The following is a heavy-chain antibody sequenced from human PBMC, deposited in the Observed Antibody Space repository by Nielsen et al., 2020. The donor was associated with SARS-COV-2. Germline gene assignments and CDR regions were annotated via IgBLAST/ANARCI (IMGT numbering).Heavy chain of an antibody. CDR2: ISGQGAST. J-gene: IGHJ4*02. V-gene: IGHV3-23*01. Sequence: GESLKISCAASGFTFSDYYMSWVRQAPGKGLEWVSTISGQGASTYYADSVKGRFTISRDNFKNTLDLQLNSLRAEDTAVYYCAKDPYYDFWSGYYLDYWGQGTLVTVSS. D-gene: IGHD3-3*01. CDR1: GFTFSDYY. CDR3: AKDPYYDFWSGYYLDY.